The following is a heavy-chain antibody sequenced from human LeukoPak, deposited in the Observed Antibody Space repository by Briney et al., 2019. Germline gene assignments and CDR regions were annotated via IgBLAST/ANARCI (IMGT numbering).Heavy chain of an antibody. J-gene: IGHJ6*03. D-gene: IGHD2-2*01. CDR2: ISSSGSTI. V-gene: IGHV3-11*01. CDR3: ARLGDCSSTSCHYYYYFYMDV. CDR1: GFTFSHYY. Sequence: GGSLRLSCAASGFTFSHYYISWIRQAPGKGREWVSYISSSGSTIYHANPGKGQFTISRDNAKNSLYLQMNSLRAEDTAVYYCARLGDCSSTSCHYYYYFYMDVWGKGTTVTVSS.